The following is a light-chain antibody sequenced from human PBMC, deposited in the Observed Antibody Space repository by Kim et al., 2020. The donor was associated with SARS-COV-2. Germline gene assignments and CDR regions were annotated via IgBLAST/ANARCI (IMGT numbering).Light chain of an antibody. CDR1: KLGDKY. V-gene: IGLV3-1*01. J-gene: IGLJ3*02. CDR2: QDT. Sequence: SYELTQPPSVSVSPGQTVTIPCSGDKLGDKYSSWYQQQPGQAPVLVIYQDTKRPSGIPERFSGSNSGNTATLTISGAQAMDEADYYCQAWDNTWVFGGGTKLTVL. CDR3: QAWDNTWV.